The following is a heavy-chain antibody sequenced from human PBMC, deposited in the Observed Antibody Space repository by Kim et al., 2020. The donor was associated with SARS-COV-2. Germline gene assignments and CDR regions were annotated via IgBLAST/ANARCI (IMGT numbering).Heavy chain of an antibody. D-gene: IGHD3-22*01. J-gene: IGHJ4*02. V-gene: IGHV3-30*04. CDR3: ARGKYYYDSSGYYYDY. Sequence: VKGRFTIARDNSKNTLYLQMNSLRAEDTAVYYCARGKYYYDSSGYYYDYWGQGTLVTVSS.